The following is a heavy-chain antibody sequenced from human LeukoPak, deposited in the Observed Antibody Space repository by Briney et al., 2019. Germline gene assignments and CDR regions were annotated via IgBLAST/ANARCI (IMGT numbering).Heavy chain of an antibody. CDR1: GGSISSSSYY. D-gene: IGHD3-22*01. CDR3: ARPVQGGSSGYSSRFETPNRDY. Sequence: KPSETLSLTCTVSGGSISSSSYYWGWIRQPPGKGLEWIGSIYYSGSTYYNPSLKSRVTISVDTSKNQFSLKLSSVTAADTAVYYCARPVQGGSSGYSSRFETPNRDYWGQGTLVTVSS. J-gene: IGHJ4*02. V-gene: IGHV4-39*01. CDR2: IYYSGST.